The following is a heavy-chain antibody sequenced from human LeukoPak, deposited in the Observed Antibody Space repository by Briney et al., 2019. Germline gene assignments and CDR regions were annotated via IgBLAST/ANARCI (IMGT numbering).Heavy chain of an antibody. CDR3: ARGAPGIADTYYFDY. J-gene: IGHJ4*02. D-gene: IGHD6-13*01. Sequence: GESLRLSCAASGFTFSSYGMHWVRQAPGKGLEWVAVISYDGSNKYYADSVKGRFTISRDNSKNTLYLQMNSLRAEDTAVYYCARGAPGIADTYYFDYWGQGTLVTVSS. CDR2: ISYDGSNK. CDR1: GFTFSSYG. V-gene: IGHV3-30*03.